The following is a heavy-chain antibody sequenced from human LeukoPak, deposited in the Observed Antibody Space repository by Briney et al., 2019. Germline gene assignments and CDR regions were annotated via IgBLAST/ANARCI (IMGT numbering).Heavy chain of an antibody. J-gene: IGHJ5*02. D-gene: IGHD3-9*01. V-gene: IGHV1-2*02. CDR1: GYTFTGYY. CDR2: INPNSGGT. Sequence: ASVKVSCKASGYTFTGYYMHWVRQAPGQGLEWMGWINPNSGGTNYAQKFQGRVTMTRDTSISTAYMELSRLRSDDTAVYYCARAVLRYFDWLLDWFDPWGQGTLVTVSS. CDR3: ARAVLRYFDWLLDWFDP.